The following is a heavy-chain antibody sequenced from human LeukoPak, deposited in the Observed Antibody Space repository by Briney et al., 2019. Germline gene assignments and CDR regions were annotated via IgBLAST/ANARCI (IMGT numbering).Heavy chain of an antibody. CDR2: ISGSGGST. D-gene: IGHD1-7*01. V-gene: IGHV3-23*01. J-gene: IGHJ4*02. CDR1: GFTFRNYA. CDR3: AKEQRDWNYGVFDY. Sequence: GGSLRLSCAASGFTFRNYAMRWVGQAPGKGRAGVSAISGSGGSTNYADSVKGRFTISRDNSKNMLYLQMNSLRAEDTAEYYCAKEQRDWNYGVFDYWGQGTQVTVSS.